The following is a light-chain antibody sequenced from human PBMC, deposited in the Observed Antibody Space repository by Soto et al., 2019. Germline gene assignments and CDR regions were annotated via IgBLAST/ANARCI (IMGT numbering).Light chain of an antibody. CDR1: SSDVGRYNL. Sequence: QLVLTQPASVSGSPGQSITISCTGTSSDVGRYNLVSWYQQHPGKAPKLMIYEGTERPSGVSNRFSASKSANTASLTISGLQAEDEAHYHCSSYAGSGTFVFGGGTKLTVL. V-gene: IGLV2-23*01. J-gene: IGLJ2*01. CDR3: SSYAGSGTFV. CDR2: EGT.